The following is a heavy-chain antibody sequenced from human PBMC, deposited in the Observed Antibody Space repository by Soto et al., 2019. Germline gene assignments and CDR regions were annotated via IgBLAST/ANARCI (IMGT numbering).Heavy chain of an antibody. CDR2: IYWDEDK. D-gene: IGHD2-15*01. CDR1: GFSLNTNGMG. CDR3: AGWNCDSGLDV. V-gene: IGHV2-5*02. Sequence: QITLKESGPTLVRPTPTLTLTCSFSGFSLNTNGMGVGWIRQPPGKALEWLAFIYWDEDKRYSPSLKTRLTVTADTSKNEVVLTLTNLDPFDTGTYYCAGWNCDSGLDVWGQGTTVTVSS. J-gene: IGHJ6*02.